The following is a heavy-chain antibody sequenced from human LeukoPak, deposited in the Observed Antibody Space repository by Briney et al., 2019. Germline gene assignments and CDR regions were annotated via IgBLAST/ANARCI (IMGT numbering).Heavy chain of an antibody. V-gene: IGHV1-69*13. D-gene: IGHD3-22*01. CDR3: ARGDINYYDSSGYFEYYFDY. J-gene: IGHJ4*02. CDR2: IIPIFGTA. CDR1: GGTFSSYA. Sequence: SVKVSCKASGGTFSSYAISWVRQAPGQGLEWMGGIIPIFGTANYAQKFQGRATITADESTSTAYMELSSLRSEDTAVYYCARGDINYYDSSGYFEYYFDYWGQGTLVTVSS.